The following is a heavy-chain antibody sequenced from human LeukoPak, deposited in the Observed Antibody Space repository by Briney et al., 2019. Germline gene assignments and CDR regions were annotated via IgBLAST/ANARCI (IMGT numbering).Heavy chain of an antibody. CDR1: GGSISSSSAY. CDR2: TYYSKNT. Sequence: PSETLSLTCTVSGGSISSSSAYWGWIRQPPGKGLEWIGSTYYSKNTYYNPSLKSRVTISADTSKNQSSLTLGSVSATDTAVYYCVSPRGFSYGYFDYWGQGTLVTVSS. CDR3: VSPRGFSYGYFDY. D-gene: IGHD5-18*01. V-gene: IGHV4-39*01. J-gene: IGHJ4*02.